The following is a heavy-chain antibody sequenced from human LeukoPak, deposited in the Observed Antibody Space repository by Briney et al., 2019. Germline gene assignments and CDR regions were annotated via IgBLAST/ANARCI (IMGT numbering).Heavy chain of an antibody. J-gene: IGHJ4*02. CDR1: GGSINNYY. V-gene: IGHV4-4*07. D-gene: IGHD2-21*02. Sequence: SETLSLTCTVSGGSINNYYWSWIRQPAGKGLEWIGRIYTSGSTNYNPSLKGRVTMSVDTSKNQFSLNLNSVTAADTAVYFCASGPWVTPFDYWGQGTLVPVSS. CDR3: ASGPWVTPFDY. CDR2: IYTSGST.